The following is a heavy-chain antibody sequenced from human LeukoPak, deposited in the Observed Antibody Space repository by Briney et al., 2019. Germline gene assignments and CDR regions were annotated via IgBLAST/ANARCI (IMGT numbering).Heavy chain of an antibody. CDR3: ARLVSGHNWFDP. CDR1: GGSISSGGYY. Sequence: SQTLSLTCTVSGGSISSGGYYWSWIRQPPGKGLEWIGYIYHSGSTYYNPSLKSRVTISVDTSKNQFSLKVTSVTAADTAVYYCARLVSGHNWFDPWGQGTLVTVSS. V-gene: IGHV4-30-2*01. D-gene: IGHD5-12*01. CDR2: IYHSGST. J-gene: IGHJ5*02.